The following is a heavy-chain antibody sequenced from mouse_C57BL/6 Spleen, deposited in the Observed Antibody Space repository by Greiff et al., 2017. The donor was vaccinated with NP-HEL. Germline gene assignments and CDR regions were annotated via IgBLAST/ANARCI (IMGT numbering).Heavy chain of an antibody. CDR2: INHDGSST. Sequence: EVKLMESEGGLVQPGSSMKLSCTASGFTFSDYYMAWVRQVPEKGLEWVANINHDGSSTYYLDSLKSRFIISRDNAKNILYLQMSSLKSEDTATYYFARDSSTYFDYWGQGTTLTVSS. V-gene: IGHV5-16*01. CDR3: ARDSSTYFDY. J-gene: IGHJ2*01. D-gene: IGHD1-1*01. CDR1: GFTFSDYY.